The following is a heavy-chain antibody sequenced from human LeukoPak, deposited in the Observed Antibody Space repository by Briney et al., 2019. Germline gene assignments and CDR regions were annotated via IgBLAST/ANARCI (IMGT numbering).Heavy chain of an antibody. CDR2: IYHSGST. CDR3: ARERYFGGYSGHGEVDP. Sequence: PSETLSLTCAVSGYSISSGYYWGWIRQPPGKGLEWIGSIYHSGSTYYNPSLKSRVTISVDTSKNQFSLKLSSVTAADTAVYYCARERYFGGYSGHGEVDPWGQGTLVTVSS. J-gene: IGHJ5*02. D-gene: IGHD5-12*01. V-gene: IGHV4-38-2*01. CDR1: GYSISSGYY.